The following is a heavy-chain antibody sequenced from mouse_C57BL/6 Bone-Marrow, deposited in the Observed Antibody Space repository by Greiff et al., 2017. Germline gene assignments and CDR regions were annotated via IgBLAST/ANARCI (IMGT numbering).Heavy chain of an antibody. CDR3: VLLRGAMDY. Sequence: QVQLQQPGAELVMPGASVKLSCKASGYTFTSYWMHWVKQRSGQGLEWIGEIDPSDSYTNYNQKFKGKSTLTVDKSSSTAYMQLSSLTSDDTAVYYCVLLRGAMDYWGQGTSVTVSS. D-gene: IGHD1-1*01. CDR1: GYTFTSYW. V-gene: IGHV1-69*01. J-gene: IGHJ4*01. CDR2: IDPSDSYT.